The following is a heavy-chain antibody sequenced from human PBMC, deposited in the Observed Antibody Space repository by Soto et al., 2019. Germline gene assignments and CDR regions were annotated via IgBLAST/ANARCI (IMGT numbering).Heavy chain of an antibody. CDR2: IYYSGST. CDR3: ARQQSGYDYYFDY. CDR1: GGSISSSSYY. Sequence: QLQLQESGPGLVKPSETLSLTCTVSGGSISSSSYYWGWIRQPPGKGLEWIGSIYYSGSTYYNPSLKSRVTISVDTSKNQFSLKLSSVTAADTAVYYCARQQSGYDYYFDYWGQGTLVTVSS. V-gene: IGHV4-39*01. J-gene: IGHJ4*02. D-gene: IGHD5-12*01.